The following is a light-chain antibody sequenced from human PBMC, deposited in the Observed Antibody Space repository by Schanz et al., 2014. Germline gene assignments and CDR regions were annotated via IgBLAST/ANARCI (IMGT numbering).Light chain of an antibody. V-gene: IGLV2-8*01. CDR1: SSDVGGYNY. Sequence: QSVLTQPASVSGSPGQSITISCTGTSSDVGGYNYVSWYQQHPGKAPKLMIYEVSKRPSGVPDRFSGSKSGNTASLTVSGLQAEDEADYYCSSYAGSNNYVFGGGTKLTVL. CDR3: SSYAGSNNYV. CDR2: EVS. J-gene: IGLJ3*02.